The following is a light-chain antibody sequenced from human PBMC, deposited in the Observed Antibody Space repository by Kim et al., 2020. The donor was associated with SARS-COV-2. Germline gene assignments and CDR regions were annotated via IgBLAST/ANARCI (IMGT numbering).Light chain of an antibody. CDR1: NIASKS. V-gene: IGLV3-21*04. Sequence: PGTTARITCGGNNIASKSVHWYQQKPGQAPVLVIYYDSDRPSGIPERFSGSNSGNTATLTISRVEAGDEADYYCQVWDSSSDPRYVFGTGTKVTVL. J-gene: IGLJ1*01. CDR2: YDS. CDR3: QVWDSSSDPRYV.